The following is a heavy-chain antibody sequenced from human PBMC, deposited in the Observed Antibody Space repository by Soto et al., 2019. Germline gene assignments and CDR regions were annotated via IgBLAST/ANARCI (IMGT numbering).Heavy chain of an antibody. J-gene: IGHJ4*01. CDR1: GFTFNKYA. CDR3: APTRYDYGDDAVGY. CDR2: ISGSSSTT. V-gene: IGHV3-23*01. Sequence: EVQLLEYGGGLVQRGESLRLSCVASGFTFNKYAMTWVRQAPGNGLEWVSSISGSSSTTYYADSVKGRFTISRDNSKNTVYLHMNTLSTEDTAVSYCAPTRYDYGDDAVGYWGQGTLVTVSS. D-gene: IGHD4-17*01.